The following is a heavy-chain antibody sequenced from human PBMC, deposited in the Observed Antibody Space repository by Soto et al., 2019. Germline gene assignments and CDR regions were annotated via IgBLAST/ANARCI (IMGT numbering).Heavy chain of an antibody. D-gene: IGHD3-9*01. CDR3: ARLFPFFGVLTGSQIYAFDI. CDR1: GDSFSSSY. V-gene: IGHV4-59*01. J-gene: IGHJ3*02. Sequence: SETLCLTCTVSGDSFSSSYWTRIRQSPGRGLEWIAYIHFSGSTNYNPSLKSRVSISIDTSNKQFSLKLSSVTAADTAVFYCARLFPFFGVLTGSQIYAFDIWGQGTMVTVSS. CDR2: IHFSGST.